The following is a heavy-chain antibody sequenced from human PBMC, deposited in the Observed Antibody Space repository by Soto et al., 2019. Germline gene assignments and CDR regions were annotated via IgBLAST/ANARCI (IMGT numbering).Heavy chain of an antibody. J-gene: IGHJ4*02. CDR2: ISYDGSNK. CDR1: GFTFSNYD. V-gene: IGHV3-30*18. CDR3: AKVNYGGNSGGPSGY. D-gene: IGHD4-17*01. Sequence: VQLVESGGGLVQPGGSLRLSCAASGFTFSNYDMHWVRQATGKGLEWVAVISYDGSNKYYADSVKGRFTISRDNSKNTLYLQMNSLRAEDTAVYYCAKVNYGGNSGGPSGYWGQGTLVTVSS.